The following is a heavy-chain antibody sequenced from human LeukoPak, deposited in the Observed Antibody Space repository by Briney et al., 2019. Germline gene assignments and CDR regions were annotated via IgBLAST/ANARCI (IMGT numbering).Heavy chain of an antibody. CDR1: GFTFDDYA. Sequence: GGSPRLSCAASGFTFDDYAMHWVRQAPGKGLEWVSGISWNSGSIGYADSVKGRFTISRDNAKNSLYLQMNSLRAEDTALYYCAKDIGGYGIDYWGQGTLVTVSS. D-gene: IGHD5-12*01. V-gene: IGHV3-9*01. CDR2: ISWNSGSI. CDR3: AKDIGGYGIDY. J-gene: IGHJ4*02.